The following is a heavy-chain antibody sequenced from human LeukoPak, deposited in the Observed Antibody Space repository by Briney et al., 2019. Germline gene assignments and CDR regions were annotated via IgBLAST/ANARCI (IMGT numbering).Heavy chain of an antibody. CDR2: IYTSGST. CDR3: ARHIAVAGDFDY. J-gene: IGHJ4*02. D-gene: IGHD6-19*01. Sequence: SETLSLTCTVSGGSISSYYWSWIRRPPGKGLEWIGYIYTSGSTNYNPSLKSRVTISVDTSKNQFSLKLSSVTAADTAVYYCARHIAVAGDFDYWGQGTLVTVSS. V-gene: IGHV4-4*09. CDR1: GGSISSYY.